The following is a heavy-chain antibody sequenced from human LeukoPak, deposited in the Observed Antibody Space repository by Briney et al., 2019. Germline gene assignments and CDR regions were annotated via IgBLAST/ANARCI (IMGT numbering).Heavy chain of an antibody. J-gene: IGHJ5*02. D-gene: IGHD3-3*01. CDR3: AREGTIFGVVIRRNWFDP. CDR2: IWYDGSNK. V-gene: IGHV3-33*08. CDR1: GFTFSSYA. Sequence: GGSLRLSCAASGFTFSSYAMHWVRQAPGKGLEWVAVIWYDGSNKYYADSVKGRFTISRDNSKNTLYLQMNSLRAEDTAVYYCAREGTIFGVVIRRNWFDPWGQGTLVTVSS.